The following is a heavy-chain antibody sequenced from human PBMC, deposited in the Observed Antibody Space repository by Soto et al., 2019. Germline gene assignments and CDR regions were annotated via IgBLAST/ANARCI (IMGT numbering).Heavy chain of an antibody. D-gene: IGHD6-13*01. J-gene: IGHJ4*02. CDR1: GYTFTSYN. CDR3: ATSIVAAGNFDY. V-gene: IGHV1-8*01. CDR2: MNPNSGNT. Sequence: QVQLVQSGAEVKKPGASVKDSCKASGYTFTSYNINWVRQATGQGLEWMGWMNPNSGNTDYAQKFQGRVTMTRNTSISTAYMELSSLRSEDTAVYYCATSIVAAGNFDYWGQGTLVTVSS.